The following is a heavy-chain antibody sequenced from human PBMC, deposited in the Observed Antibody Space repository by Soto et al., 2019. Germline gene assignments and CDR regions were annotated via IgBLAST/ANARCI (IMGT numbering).Heavy chain of an antibody. Sequence: ASVKVSCKASGYTFTSYGISWVRQAPGQGLEWMGWISAYNGNTNYAQKLQGRVTMTTDTSTSTAYMELRSLRSDDTAVYYCARVFLNDILTGYYISGGTDAFDIWGQGTMVTVSS. J-gene: IGHJ3*02. CDR3: ARVFLNDILTGYYISGGTDAFDI. CDR2: ISAYNGNT. D-gene: IGHD3-9*01. CDR1: GYTFTSYG. V-gene: IGHV1-18*01.